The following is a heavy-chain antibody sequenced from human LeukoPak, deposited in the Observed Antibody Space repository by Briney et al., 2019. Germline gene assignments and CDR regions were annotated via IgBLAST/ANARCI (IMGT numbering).Heavy chain of an antibody. CDR3: ARGAPPDS. J-gene: IGHJ4*02. Sequence: SSQTLSLTCIVSGASFNTGDYYWNWIRQHPGKGLEWIGYIYNSGSTYYNPSLKSRVTISVDTSKNHFSLRLTSVTAADSAVYYCARGAPPDSWGQGTLVTVS. V-gene: IGHV4-31*03. CDR2: IYNSGST. CDR1: GASFNTGDYY.